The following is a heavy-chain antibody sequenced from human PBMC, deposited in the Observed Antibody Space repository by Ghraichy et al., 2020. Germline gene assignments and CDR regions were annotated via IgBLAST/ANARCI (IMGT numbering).Heavy chain of an antibody. CDR3: ARRVTYYYDSSGYYFAGNFDY. V-gene: IGHV4-34*01. Sequence: SETLSLTCAVYGGSFSGYYWSWIRQPPGKGLEWIGEINHSGSTNYNPSLKSRVTISVDTSKNQFSLKLSSVTAADTAVYYCARRVTYYYDSSGYYFAGNFDYWGQGTLVTVSS. CDR2: INHSGST. J-gene: IGHJ4*02. CDR1: GGSFSGYY. D-gene: IGHD3-22*01.